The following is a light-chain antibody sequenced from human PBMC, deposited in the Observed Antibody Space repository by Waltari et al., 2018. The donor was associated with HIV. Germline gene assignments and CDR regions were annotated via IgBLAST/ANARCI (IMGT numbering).Light chain of an antibody. CDR2: AAS. CDR1: QGISRW. CDR3: QQANSFPPS. Sequence: DIQMTQSPSSVSASVGDRVTIPCRASQGISRWLAWYQQKPGKAPKLLIYAASSLQSGGPSRFSGSGSGTDFTLTISTLQPEDFATYYCQQANSFPPSFGQGTKLEIK. J-gene: IGKJ2*01. V-gene: IGKV1-12*01.